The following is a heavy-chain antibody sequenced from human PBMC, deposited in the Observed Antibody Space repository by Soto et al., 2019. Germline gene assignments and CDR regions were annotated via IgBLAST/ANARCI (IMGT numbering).Heavy chain of an antibody. CDR2: ISGTNGNA. Sequence: ASVKVSCKTSGYTFTSYGISWVRQAPGRGLEWMGWISGTNGNANYAQKFQGRVTMTTDTSTSTAYMDLRSLRSDDTAVYYCARHNSLLPNWFDPWGQGTLVTVSS. V-gene: IGHV1-18*01. J-gene: IGHJ5*02. CDR1: GYTFTSYG. CDR3: ARHNSLLPNWFDP. D-gene: IGHD1-1*01.